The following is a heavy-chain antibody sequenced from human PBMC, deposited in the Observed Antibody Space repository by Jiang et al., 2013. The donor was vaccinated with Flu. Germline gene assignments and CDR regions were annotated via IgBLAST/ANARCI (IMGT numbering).Heavy chain of an antibody. CDR2: HRMMEPI. Sequence: QAPGKGLEWWQLHRMMEPIKTNADSVKGRFTISRDNSKQTLFLQMNSLSPEDTAVYFCARDSDPLPQYCSGGFCYSGYFHHWGQGTPVTVSS. CDR3: ARDSDPLPQYCSGGFCYSGYFHH. D-gene: IGHD2-15*01. V-gene: IGHV3-30-3*01. J-gene: IGHJ1*01.